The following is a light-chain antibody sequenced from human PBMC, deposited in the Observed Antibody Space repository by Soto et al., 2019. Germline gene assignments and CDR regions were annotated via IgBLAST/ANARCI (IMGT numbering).Light chain of an antibody. J-gene: IGKJ5*01. CDR1: QSISTY. CDR2: AAS. V-gene: IGKV1-39*01. CDR3: QQSYDHPLT. Sequence: DIQMTPSPSSLSASVGDRVSITCRASQSISTYLNWFQQKPGEAPNLLIYAASTLQSGVPSRFSGSGSGTEFTLTISSLQPEDFATYYCQQSYDHPLTFGQGTRLDI.